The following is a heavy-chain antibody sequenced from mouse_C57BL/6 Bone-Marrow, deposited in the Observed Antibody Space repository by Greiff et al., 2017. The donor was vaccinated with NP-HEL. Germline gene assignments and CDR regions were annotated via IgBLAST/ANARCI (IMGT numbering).Heavy chain of an antibody. CDR1: GFNIKDDY. V-gene: IGHV14-4*01. CDR3: TTGGSGPYAMDY. J-gene: IGHJ4*01. Sequence: EVQLQQSGAELVRPGASVKLSCTVSGFNIKDDYMHWVKQRPEQGLEWIGWIDPENGDTEYASKFQGKATITADTSSNTAYLQLSSLTSEDTAVYYCTTGGSGPYAMDYWGQGTSVTVSS. D-gene: IGHD1-1*01. CDR2: IDPENGDT.